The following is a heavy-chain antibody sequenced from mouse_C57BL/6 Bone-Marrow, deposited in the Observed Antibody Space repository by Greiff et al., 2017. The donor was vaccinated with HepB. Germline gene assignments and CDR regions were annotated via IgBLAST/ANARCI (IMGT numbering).Heavy chain of an antibody. Sequence: VQLKESGPGLVKPSQSLSLTCSVTGYSITSGYYWNWIRQFPGNKLEWMGYISYDGSNNYNPSLKNLISITRDTSKNQFFLKLNSVTTEDTATYYCSREEGLTGTDFDYGGQGTTLTVSS. CDR3: SREEGLTGTDFDY. V-gene: IGHV3-6*01. D-gene: IGHD4-1*01. CDR1: GYSITSGYY. CDR2: ISYDGSN. J-gene: IGHJ2*01.